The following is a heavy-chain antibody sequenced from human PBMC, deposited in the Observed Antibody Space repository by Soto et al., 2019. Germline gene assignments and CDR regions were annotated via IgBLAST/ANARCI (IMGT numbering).Heavy chain of an antibody. CDR2: ISAYNGNT. CDR1: GYTFTGYY. J-gene: IGHJ5*02. V-gene: IGHV1-18*04. Sequence: ASVKVSCKASGYTFTGYYMHWVRQAPGQGLEWMGWISAYNGNTNYAQKLQGRVTMTTDTSTSTAYMELRSLRSDDTAVYYCARVGVTYYFDPWGQGTLVTVSS. CDR3: ARVGVTYYFDP. D-gene: IGHD2-21*02.